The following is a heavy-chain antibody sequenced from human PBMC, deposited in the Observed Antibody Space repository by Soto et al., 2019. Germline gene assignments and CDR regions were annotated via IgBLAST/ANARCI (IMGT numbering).Heavy chain of an antibody. Sequence: QVQLVQSGAEVKKPGASVKVSCKASGYSFTSYDMNWVRQAPGQGLGWMGWVNPNSGDTDYAQKFQDRVTMTTDTSIRTAYMELSSLRSEDTAVYYCARVSFLAPVTGAEIFDFWGQGTMVTVSS. CDR3: ARVSFLAPVTGAEIFDF. J-gene: IGHJ3*01. V-gene: IGHV1-8*01. D-gene: IGHD2-21*02. CDR2: VNPNSGDT. CDR1: GYSFTSYD.